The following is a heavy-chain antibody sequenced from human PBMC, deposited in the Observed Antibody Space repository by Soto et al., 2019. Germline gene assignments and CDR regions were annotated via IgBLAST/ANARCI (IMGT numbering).Heavy chain of an antibody. J-gene: IGHJ3*02. CDR3: ARDSRVAATPDAFDT. CDR2: IWYDGSNK. Sequence: GGSLRLSCAASGFTFSSYGMHWVRQAPGKGLEWVAVIWYDGSNKYYADSVKGRFTISRDNSKNTLYLQMNSLRAEDTAVYYCARDSRVAATPDAFDTWGQGTMVTVSS. CDR1: GFTFSSYG. V-gene: IGHV3-33*01. D-gene: IGHD2-15*01.